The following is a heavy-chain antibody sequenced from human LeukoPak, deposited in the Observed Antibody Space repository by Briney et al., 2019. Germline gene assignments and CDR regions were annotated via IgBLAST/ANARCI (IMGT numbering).Heavy chain of an antibody. CDR2: IYYSGST. CDR3: ARGRGVTAIYFDY. Sequence: SETLSLTCTVSGGSISSYYWSWIRQPPGKGLEWIGYIYYSGSTNYNPSLKSRVTISVDTSKNQFSLKLSSVTAADTAVYYCARGRGVTAIYFDYWGQGTLVTVSS. V-gene: IGHV4-59*01. D-gene: IGHD2-21*02. CDR1: GGSISSYY. J-gene: IGHJ4*02.